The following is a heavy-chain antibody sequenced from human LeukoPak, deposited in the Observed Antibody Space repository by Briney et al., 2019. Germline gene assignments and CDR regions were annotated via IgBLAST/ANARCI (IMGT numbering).Heavy chain of an antibody. D-gene: IGHD2-2*01. CDR2: ISGSGGST. CDR1: GFTFSSYA. Sequence: GGSLRLSCAASGFTFSSYAMRWVRQAPGKGLEWVSAISGSGGSTYYADSVKGRFTISRDNSKNTLYLQMNSLRAEDTAVYYCAKGWGYCSSTSCYGTFDYWGQGTLVTVSS. J-gene: IGHJ4*02. V-gene: IGHV3-23*01. CDR3: AKGWGYCSSTSCYGTFDY.